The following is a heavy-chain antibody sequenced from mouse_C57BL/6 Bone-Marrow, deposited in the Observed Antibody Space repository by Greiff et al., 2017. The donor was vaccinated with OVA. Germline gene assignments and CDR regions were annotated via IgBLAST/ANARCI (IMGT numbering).Heavy chain of an antibody. Sequence: VQLQQSGAELVKPGASVKISCKASGYAFSSYWMNWVQQRPGKGLEWIGQIYPGDGDTNYNGKFKGKATLTADKSSSTAYMQLSSLTAEDAAVYFCARGDYDVWFAYWGQGTLVTVSA. J-gene: IGHJ3*01. V-gene: IGHV1-80*01. D-gene: IGHD2-4*01. CDR2: IYPGDGDT. CDR3: ARGDYDVWFAY. CDR1: GYAFSSYW.